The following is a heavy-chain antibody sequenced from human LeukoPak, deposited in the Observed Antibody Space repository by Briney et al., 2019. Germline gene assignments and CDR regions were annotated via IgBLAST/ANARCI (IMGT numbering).Heavy chain of an antibody. V-gene: IGHV4-30-4*07. Sequence: TSETLSLTCAVSGGSISSGGYSWSWIRQPPGKGLEWIGYIYYSGSTYYNPSLKSRVTISVDTSKNQFSLKLSSVTAADTAVYYCARVYGDYGEDYFDYWGQGTLVTVSS. CDR3: ARVYGDYGEDYFDY. J-gene: IGHJ4*02. D-gene: IGHD4-17*01. CDR2: IYYSGST. CDR1: GGSISSGGYS.